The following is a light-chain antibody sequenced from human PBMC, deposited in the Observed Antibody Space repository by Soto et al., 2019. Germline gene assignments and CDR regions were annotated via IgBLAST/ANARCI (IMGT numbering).Light chain of an antibody. V-gene: IGKV1-27*01. CDR2: AAS. Sequence: DFRMTQSPSSLSASVGDRVTITCRASQGISNSLAWYQQKPGEVPNLLIYAASTLQSGVPSRFSGSGSETDFTLTISSLQPEDVATYYCQKYDSAPWTFGQGTKVEVK. J-gene: IGKJ1*01. CDR1: QGISNS. CDR3: QKYDSAPWT.